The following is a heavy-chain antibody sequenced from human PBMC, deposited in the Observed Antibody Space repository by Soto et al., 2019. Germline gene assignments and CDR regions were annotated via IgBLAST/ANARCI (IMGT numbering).Heavy chain of an antibody. D-gene: IGHD6-25*01. J-gene: IGHJ5*02. CDR1: GGTFRSYA. V-gene: IGHV1-69*13. Sequence: ASVKLSCKDSGGTFRSYAISWVRQAPGQGLERMGGIIPIFGTANYAQKFQGRVTITADESTSTAYMELSSLRSEDTAVYYCARDGLEYSSGGWFDPWGQGTLVTVSS. CDR3: ARDGLEYSSGGWFDP. CDR2: IIPIFGTA.